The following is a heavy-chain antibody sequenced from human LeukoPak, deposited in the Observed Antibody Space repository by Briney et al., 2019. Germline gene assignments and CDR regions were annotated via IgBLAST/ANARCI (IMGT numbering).Heavy chain of an antibody. CDR1: GYTFTSYA. J-gene: IGHJ6*02. CDR3: ARDWAVVPAAHNLDYYYYYGMDV. CDR2: INTNTGNP. V-gene: IGHV7-4-1*02. D-gene: IGHD2-2*01. Sequence: ASVKVSCKASGYTFTSYAMNWVRQAPGQGLEWMGWINTNTGNPTYAQGFTGRFVFSLDTSVSTAYLQISSLKAEDTAVYYCARDWAVVPAAHNLDYYYYYGMDVWGQGTTVTVSS.